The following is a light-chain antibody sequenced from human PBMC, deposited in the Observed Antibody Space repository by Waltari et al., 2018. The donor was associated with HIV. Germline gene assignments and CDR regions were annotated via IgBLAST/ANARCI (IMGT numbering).Light chain of an antibody. V-gene: IGLV1-47*01. Sequence: QSVLTQPPSASGTPGQRVTISCSGSSSNIGSYYVYWFQQLPGTAPKLLLYSNNQRPSGVPDRFSGSKSGTSASLAISGLRSEDEADYYCAAWTDSLRAVVFGGGTKLSVL. CDR3: AAWTDSLRAVV. CDR1: SSNIGSYY. J-gene: IGLJ2*01. CDR2: SNN.